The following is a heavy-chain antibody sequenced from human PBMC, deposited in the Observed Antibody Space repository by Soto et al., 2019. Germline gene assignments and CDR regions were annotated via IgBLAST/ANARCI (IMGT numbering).Heavy chain of an antibody. D-gene: IGHD3-22*01. CDR1: GFAFSSYV. CDR2: ISGSGGST. V-gene: IGHV3-23*01. CDR3: AKSKFYYDSSGYS. J-gene: IGHJ5*02. Sequence: AGGSLRLSCAASGFAFSSYVMSWGRQAPGKGLEWVSGISGSGGSTYYAGSVKGRFTISRDNSKNTLFLQMNSLRAEDTAIYYCAKSKFYYDSSGYSWGQGTLVTVYS.